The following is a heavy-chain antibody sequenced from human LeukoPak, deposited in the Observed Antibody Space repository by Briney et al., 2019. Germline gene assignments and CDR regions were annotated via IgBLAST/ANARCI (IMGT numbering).Heavy chain of an antibody. V-gene: IGHV4-59*01. CDR1: GGSISSYY. Sequence: PSETLSLTCTVSGGSISSYYWSWIRQPPGKGLEWIGYSYYSGSTNYNPSLKSRVTTSVDTSKNQFSLKLSSVTAADTAVYYCARDSGEYSSGWYFGYYYMDVWGKGTTVTVSS. CDR2: SYYSGST. J-gene: IGHJ6*03. CDR3: ARDSGEYSSGWYFGYYYMDV. D-gene: IGHD6-19*01.